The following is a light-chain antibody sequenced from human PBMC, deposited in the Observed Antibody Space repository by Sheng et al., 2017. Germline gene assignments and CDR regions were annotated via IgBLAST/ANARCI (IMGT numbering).Light chain of an antibody. Sequence: EIVMTQSPATLSVFPGDRVTLSCRASQSVRTHLAWYQQKAGQVPRLLVYGASTRATGIPARFSGSGSGTEFTLSISSLQSEDFAIYYCQQYNNWPPWTFGQGTKLEIK. V-gene: IGKV3-15*01. CDR1: QSVRTH. J-gene: IGKJ2*02. CDR2: GAS. CDR3: QQYNNWPPWT.